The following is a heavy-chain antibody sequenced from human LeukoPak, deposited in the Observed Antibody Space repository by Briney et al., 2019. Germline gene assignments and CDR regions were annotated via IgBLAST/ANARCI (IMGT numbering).Heavy chain of an antibody. D-gene: IGHD3-3*01. CDR2: ISSSSSYI. CDR3: AREGITIFGVVTGDAFDI. Sequence: GGSLRLSCAASGFTFSSYSMTWVRQAPGKGLEWVSSISSSSSYIYYADSVKGRFTISRDNAKNSLYLQMNSLRAEDTAVYYCAREGITIFGVVTGDAFDIWGQGTMVTVSS. V-gene: IGHV3-21*01. CDR1: GFTFSSYS. J-gene: IGHJ3*02.